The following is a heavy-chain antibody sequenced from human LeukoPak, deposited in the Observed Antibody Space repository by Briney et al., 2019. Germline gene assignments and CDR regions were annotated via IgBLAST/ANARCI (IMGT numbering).Heavy chain of an antibody. V-gene: IGHV3-23*01. J-gene: IGHJ6*02. Sequence: PGGSLRLSCVASGFTLSSYVMSWVRQAPGKGLEWVSDISASGGSTYYGDSVKGRFTISRDNSKNTLYLQMNSLRAADTAVYYCAKSEVLYSSALWYGMDVWGQGTTVTVSS. CDR2: ISASGGST. D-gene: IGHD6-25*01. CDR3: AKSEVLYSSALWYGMDV. CDR1: GFTLSSYV.